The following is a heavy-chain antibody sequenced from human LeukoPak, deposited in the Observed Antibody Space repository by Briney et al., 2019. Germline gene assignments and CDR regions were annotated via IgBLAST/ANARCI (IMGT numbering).Heavy chain of an antibody. D-gene: IGHD4/OR15-4a*01. V-gene: IGHV3-23*01. CDR2: ISGSGGST. CDR1: GFTFSNSA. CDR3: ARRAGAYSHPYDY. J-gene: IGHJ4*02. Sequence: GGSLRLSCAASGFTFSNSALSWVRQAPGKGLEWVSDISGSGGSTYYADSVKGRFTISRDNSKNTLYLQMNSLRAEDTAVYYCARRAGAYSHPYDYWGQGTLVTVSS.